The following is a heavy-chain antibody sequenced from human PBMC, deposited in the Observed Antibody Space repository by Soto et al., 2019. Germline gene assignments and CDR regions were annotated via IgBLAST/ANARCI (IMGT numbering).Heavy chain of an antibody. D-gene: IGHD6-19*01. Sequence: QDQLVQSGGEVKKPGASVKVSCKASGYSFTNYGITWVRQAPGQGVEWMGWISAYNGDTNYAQKLQGRVTMTTDACTRTAYLELRSLRSDDTAVYYCARDRGVAPPVAGNTHYYYYMDVWGKETTVTVSS. CDR3: ARDRGVAPPVAGNTHYYYYMDV. J-gene: IGHJ6*03. CDR1: GYSFTNYG. CDR2: ISAYNGDT. V-gene: IGHV1-18*01.